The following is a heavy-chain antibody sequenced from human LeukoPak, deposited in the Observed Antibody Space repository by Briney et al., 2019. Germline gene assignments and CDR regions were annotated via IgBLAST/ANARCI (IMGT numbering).Heavy chain of an antibody. CDR3: ARDESSRDGYNRGIDY. J-gene: IGHJ4*02. Sequence: SETLSLTCTVSGGSISSYYWSWIRQPPGKGLEWIDYIYYSGSTNYNPSLKSRVTISVDTSKNQFSLKLSSVTAADTAVYYCARDESSRDGYNRGIDYWGQGTLVTVSS. CDR2: IYYSGST. V-gene: IGHV4-59*01. D-gene: IGHD5-24*01. CDR1: GGSISSYY.